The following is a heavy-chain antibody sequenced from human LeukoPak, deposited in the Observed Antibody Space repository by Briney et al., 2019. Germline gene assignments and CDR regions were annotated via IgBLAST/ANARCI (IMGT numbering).Heavy chain of an antibody. CDR2: IYYSGST. Sequence: PSETLSLTCTVSGGSISGYYWSWIRQPPGKGLEWIGYIYYSGSTNYNPSLKSRVTISVDTSKNQFSLKLSSVTAADTAVYYCARDDLSIAVAGHDAFDIWGQGTMVTVSS. D-gene: IGHD6-19*01. CDR1: GGSISGYY. V-gene: IGHV4-59*01. J-gene: IGHJ3*02. CDR3: ARDDLSIAVAGHDAFDI.